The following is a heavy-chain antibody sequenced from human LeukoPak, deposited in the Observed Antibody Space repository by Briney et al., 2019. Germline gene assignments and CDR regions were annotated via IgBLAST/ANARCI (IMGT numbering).Heavy chain of an antibody. V-gene: IGHV4-4*02. CDR3: ARGRDFWSGHYDY. CDR1: GGSISSSNW. D-gene: IGHD3-3*01. Sequence: SGTLSLTCAVSGGSISSSNWWSWVRQPPGKGLEWIGEIYHSGSTNYNPSLKSRVTISVDTSENQFSLKLTSVTAADTAVYYCARGRDFWSGHYDYWGQGTLVTVSS. J-gene: IGHJ4*02. CDR2: IYHSGST.